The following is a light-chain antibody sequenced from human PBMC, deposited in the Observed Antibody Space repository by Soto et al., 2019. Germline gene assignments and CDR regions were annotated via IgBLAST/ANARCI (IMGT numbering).Light chain of an antibody. V-gene: IGLV2-8*01. CDR1: SSDIGYYKY. CDR2: EVI. Sequence: QSALTQPPSASGSPGQSVTISCTGTSSDIGYYKYVSWYQQHPGKAPKLIIYEVIKRPSGVTDRFSGSKSGNTASLTVSGLQAEDEADYYCSSYAGSNLGVFGTGTKLTVL. CDR3: SSYAGSNLGV. J-gene: IGLJ1*01.